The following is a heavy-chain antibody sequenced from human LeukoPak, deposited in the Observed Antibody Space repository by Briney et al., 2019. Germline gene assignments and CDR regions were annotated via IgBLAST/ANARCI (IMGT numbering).Heavy chain of an antibody. CDR1: GGSISSHY. CDR2: IYYSGST. CDR3: ARVGCESCLSYYYYYMDV. Sequence: SETLSLTCTVSGGSISSHYWSWIRQPPRKGLEWIGYIYYSGSTNYNPSLKSRVTISVDTSKNQFSLKLSSVTAADTAVYYCARVGCESCLSYYYYYMDVWGKGTTVTVSS. V-gene: IGHV4-59*11. D-gene: IGHD2-15*01. J-gene: IGHJ6*03.